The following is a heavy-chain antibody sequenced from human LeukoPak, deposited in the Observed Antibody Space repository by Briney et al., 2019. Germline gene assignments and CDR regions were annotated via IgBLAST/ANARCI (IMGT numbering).Heavy chain of an antibody. J-gene: IGHJ4*02. CDR2: IYYSGST. CDR3: ARHGRYGYGSGRNFDY. CDR1: GGSISSSSYY. V-gene: IGHV4-39*01. D-gene: IGHD3-10*01. Sequence: SETLSLTCTVSGGSISSSSYYWGWIRQPPGKGLEWIGSIYYSGSTYYNPSLKSRVTISVDTSKNQFSLKLSSVTAADTAVYYCARHGRYGYGSGRNFDYWGQGTLVTVSS.